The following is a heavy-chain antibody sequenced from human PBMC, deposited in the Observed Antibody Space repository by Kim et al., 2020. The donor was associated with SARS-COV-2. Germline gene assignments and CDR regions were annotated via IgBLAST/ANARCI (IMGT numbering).Heavy chain of an antibody. CDR1: GGTFSSYA. D-gene: IGHD3-10*01. V-gene: IGHV1-69*13. CDR2: IIPIFGTA. CDR3: ASELGSLGAFDI. J-gene: IGHJ3*02. Sequence: SVKVSCKASGGTFSSYAISWVRQAPGQGLEWMGGIIPIFGTANYAQKFQGRVTITADESTSTAYMELSSLRSEDTAVYYCASELGSLGAFDIWGQGTMVTVSS.